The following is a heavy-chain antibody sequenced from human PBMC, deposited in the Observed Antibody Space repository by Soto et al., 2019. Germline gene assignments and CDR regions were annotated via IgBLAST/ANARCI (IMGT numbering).Heavy chain of an antibody. CDR2: IIPIFGTA. CDR1: GGTFSSYA. Sequence: QVQLVQSGAEVKKPGSSVKVSCKASGGTFSSYAISWVRQAPGQGLEWMGGIIPIFGTANYAQKFQGRVTITADESTSTAYMELSGLRSEDTAVYYCARGAEPAAGSYYYYYGMDVWGQGTTVTVSS. V-gene: IGHV1-69*12. J-gene: IGHJ6*02. CDR3: ARGAEPAAGSYYYYYGMDV. D-gene: IGHD2-2*01.